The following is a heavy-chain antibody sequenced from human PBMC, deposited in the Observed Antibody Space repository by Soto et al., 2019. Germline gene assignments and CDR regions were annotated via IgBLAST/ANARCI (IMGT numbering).Heavy chain of an antibody. CDR1: GFTFSSYG. J-gene: IGHJ4*02. V-gene: IGHV3-33*01. Sequence: QVQLVESGGGVVQPGRSLRLSCAASGFTFSSYGMHWVRQAPGKGLEWVAVIWYDGSNKYYADSVKGRFTISRDNSKNTLYLQMNSLRAEDTAVYYCARGKSKQLGPFDYWGQGTLVTVSS. CDR2: IWYDGSNK. CDR3: ARGKSKQLGPFDY. D-gene: IGHD6-6*01.